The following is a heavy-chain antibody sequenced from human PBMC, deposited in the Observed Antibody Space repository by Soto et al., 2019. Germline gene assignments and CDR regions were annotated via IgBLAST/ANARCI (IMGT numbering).Heavy chain of an antibody. V-gene: IGHV1-18*01. CDR1: GYTFTSYG. Sequence: QAQLVQSGVEMKNVGASVKVSCKAPGYTFTSYGISWVRQAPGQGLEWMGWISGFNDDTNHAQKFQGRVTVTKDTSTSTAYMELRSLKSDDTAVYYCARSGSYYPARNWFGPWGQGTLVTVSS. D-gene: IGHD3-10*01. CDR2: ISGFNDDT. J-gene: IGHJ5*02. CDR3: ARSGSYYPARNWFGP.